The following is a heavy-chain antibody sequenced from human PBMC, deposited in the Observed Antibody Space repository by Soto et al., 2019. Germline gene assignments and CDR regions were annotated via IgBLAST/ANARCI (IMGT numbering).Heavy chain of an antibody. D-gene: IGHD6-13*01. CDR3: AKKKESSSSRIRHYYNGMDV. V-gene: IGHV3-23*01. CDR1: GFTFRNYA. J-gene: IGHJ6*02. CDR2: ISTSGGNT. Sequence: PGGSLRLSCAVSGFTFRNYAMNWVRQAPGKGLEWVSGISTSGGNTYYADSVKGRFTISRDNSKNTLYLQMNSLRAEDTAVYYCAKKKESSSSRIRHYYNGMDVWGQGTTVTVSS.